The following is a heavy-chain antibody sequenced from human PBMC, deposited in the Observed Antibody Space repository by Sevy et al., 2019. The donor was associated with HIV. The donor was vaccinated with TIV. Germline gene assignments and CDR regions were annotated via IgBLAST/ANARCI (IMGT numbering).Heavy chain of an antibody. CDR3: ATDWYYYDVTANDSFEK. V-gene: IGHV3-23*01. D-gene: IGHD3-22*01. CDR2: IGGSGVST. J-gene: IGHJ1*01. Sequence: GGSLRLSCAASGFTFSSYAMTWVRQAPGKGLEWVSGIGGSGVSTFYVDSVRGRFTVSRDNLNKVLFLQMNNLRAEDTAVYFCATDWYYYDVTANDSFEKWGQGTLVTVSS. CDR1: GFTFSSYA.